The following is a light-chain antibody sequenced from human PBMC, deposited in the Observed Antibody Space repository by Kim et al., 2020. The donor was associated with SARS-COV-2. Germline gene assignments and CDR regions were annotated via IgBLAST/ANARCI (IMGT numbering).Light chain of an antibody. CDR1: QSISNW. J-gene: IGKJ2*01. CDR3: QQYSSYSA. CDR2: KAS. V-gene: IGKV1-5*03. Sequence: LSASVGDRVTITCRASQSISNWLAWYQQKPGKAPKLLIYKASTLESGVPLRFSGSGFGTEFTLTISSLQPDDFATYYCQQYSSYSAFGQGTKLEI.